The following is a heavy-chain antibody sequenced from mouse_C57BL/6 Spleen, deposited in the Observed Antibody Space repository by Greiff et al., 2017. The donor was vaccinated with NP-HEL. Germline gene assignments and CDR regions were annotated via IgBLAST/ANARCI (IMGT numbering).Heavy chain of an antibody. D-gene: IGHD6-1*01. CDR1: GFSLTSYG. J-gene: IGHJ4*01. CDR2: IWSGGST. V-gene: IGHV2-2*01. Sequence: VQLQQSGPGLVQPSQSLSITCTVSGFSLTSYGVHWVRQSPGKGLEWLGVIWSGGSTDYNDAFISRLSISKDKSKSQVFFKMNSLQADDTAIYYCSRESPSFPHWGQGTSVTVSS. CDR3: SRESPSFPH.